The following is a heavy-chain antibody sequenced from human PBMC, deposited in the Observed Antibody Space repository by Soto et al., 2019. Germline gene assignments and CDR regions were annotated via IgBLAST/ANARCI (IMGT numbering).Heavy chain of an antibody. D-gene: IGHD3-10*01. J-gene: IGHJ4*02. Sequence: SSETLSLTCAVYGGSFSGYYWSWIRQPPGKGLEWIGEINHSGSTNYNPSLKSRVTISVDTSKNQFSLKLSSVTAADTAVYYCARVGSLIAGGYGSGSYYLDYWGQGTLVTVSS. CDR1: GGSFSGYY. CDR3: ARVGSLIAGGYGSGSYYLDY. CDR2: INHSGST. V-gene: IGHV4-34*01.